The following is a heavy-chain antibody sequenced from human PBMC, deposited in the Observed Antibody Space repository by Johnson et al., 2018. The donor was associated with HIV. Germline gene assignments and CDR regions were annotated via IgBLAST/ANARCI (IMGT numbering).Heavy chain of an antibody. CDR3: ARDSGSSGQLLGPRDI. D-gene: IGHD2-2*01. Sequence: MLLVESGGGLVQPGGSLRLSCAASGFTFSSYDMHWVRQATGKGLEWVSAIGTAGDTYYPGSVKGRFTISRENAKNSLYLQMNSLRAGDTAVYYCARDSGSSGQLLGPRDIWGHGTMVTVSS. CDR1: GFTFSSYD. CDR2: IGTAGDT. V-gene: IGHV3-13*01. J-gene: IGHJ3*02.